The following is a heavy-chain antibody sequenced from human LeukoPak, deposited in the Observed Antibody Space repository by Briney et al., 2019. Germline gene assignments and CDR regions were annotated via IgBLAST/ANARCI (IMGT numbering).Heavy chain of an antibody. D-gene: IGHD6-19*01. CDR1: GFTFSSYA. V-gene: IGHV3-23*01. J-gene: IGHJ6*02. Sequence: GGSLRLSCAASGFTFSSYAMSWVRQAPGKGLEWVSAINGSGGSTYYADSVKGRFTISRDNSKNTLYLQMNSLRAEDTAVYYCAKEVGSSGWYGYYYYYYGMDVWGQGTTVTVSS. CDR2: INGSGGST. CDR3: AKEVGSSGWYGYYYYYYGMDV.